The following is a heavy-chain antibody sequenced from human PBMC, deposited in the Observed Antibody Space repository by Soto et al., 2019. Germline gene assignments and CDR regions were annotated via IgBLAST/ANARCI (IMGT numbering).Heavy chain of an antibody. D-gene: IGHD3-3*01. CDR2: IYYSGST. V-gene: IGHV4-39*01. J-gene: IGHJ4*02. CDR3: ARHTPAISISDH. CDR1: GGSISSSSYY. Sequence: QLQLQESGPGLVKPSETLSLTCTVSGGSISSSSYYWGWIRQPPGKGLEWIGSIYYSGSTYYNPSLTSRVTISVDRSKTQFSLKLISVTAAAPAVYYCARHTPAISISDHWGQGTLVTVSS.